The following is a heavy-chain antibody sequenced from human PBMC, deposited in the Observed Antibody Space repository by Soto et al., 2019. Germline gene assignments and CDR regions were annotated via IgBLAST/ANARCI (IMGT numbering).Heavy chain of an antibody. Sequence: GGSLRLSCAASGFTFSSYAMHWVRQAPGKGLEWVAVISYDGSNKYYADSVKGRFTISRDNSKNTLYLQMNSLRAEDTAVYYCARDRVLRFLEWLLPYYFDYWGQGTLVTVSS. V-gene: IGHV3-30-3*01. CDR2: ISYDGSNK. J-gene: IGHJ4*02. D-gene: IGHD3-3*01. CDR3: ARDRVLRFLEWLLPYYFDY. CDR1: GFTFSSYA.